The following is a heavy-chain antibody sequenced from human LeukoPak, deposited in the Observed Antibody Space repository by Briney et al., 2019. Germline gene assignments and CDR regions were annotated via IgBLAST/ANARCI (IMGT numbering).Heavy chain of an antibody. CDR3: ARDAPFLWFGELCDY. CDR2: ISAYNGNT. CDR1: GYTFTSYG. V-gene: IGHV1-18*01. J-gene: IGHJ4*02. Sequence: GASVKVSCKASGYTFTSYGISWVRQAPGQGLEWMGWISAYNGNTNYAQKLQGRVTMTTDTSTSTAYMELRSLRSDDTAVYYCARDAPFLWFGELCDYWGQGTLVTVSS. D-gene: IGHD3-10*01.